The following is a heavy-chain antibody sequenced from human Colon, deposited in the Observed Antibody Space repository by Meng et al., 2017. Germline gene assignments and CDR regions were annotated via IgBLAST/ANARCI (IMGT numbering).Heavy chain of an antibody. J-gene: IGHJ4*02. D-gene: IGHD3-10*01. CDR1: GFTFSSDS. CDR2: ISSSSSYI. CDR3: ARSITMVRGSALGFDY. V-gene: IGHV3-21*01. Sequence: GASLKISCAASGFTFSSDSMNLVRQAPGKGLEWVSSISSSSSYIYYADSVKGRFTISRDNAKNSLYLQMSSMRAEDTAVYYCARSITMVRGSALGFDYWGQGTLVTVSS.